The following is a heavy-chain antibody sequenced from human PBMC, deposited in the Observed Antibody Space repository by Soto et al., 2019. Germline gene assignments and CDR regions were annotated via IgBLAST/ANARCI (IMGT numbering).Heavy chain of an antibody. Sequence: PSETLSLTCTASGGSISSYYWSWIRQPAGKGLEWIGRIYTSGSTNYNPSLKSRVTMSVDTSKDQFSLKLSSVTAADTAVYYCARDRSTSSDNWFDPWGQGTLVTVSS. J-gene: IGHJ5*02. CDR1: GGSISSYY. V-gene: IGHV4-4*07. CDR3: ARDRSTSSDNWFDP. D-gene: IGHD2-2*01. CDR2: IYTSGST.